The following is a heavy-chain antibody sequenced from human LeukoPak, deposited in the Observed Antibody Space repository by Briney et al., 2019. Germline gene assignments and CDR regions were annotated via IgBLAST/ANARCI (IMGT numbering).Heavy chain of an antibody. J-gene: IGHJ3*02. V-gene: IGHV3-30*02. CDR3: AKDDYSNYSPEAFDI. D-gene: IGHD4-11*01. Sequence: GGSLRLSCAASGFTFSSYGMHWVHQAPGKGLEWVAFIRYDGSNKYYADSVKGRFTISRDNSKNTLYLQMNSLRAEDTAVYYCAKDDYSNYSPEAFDIWGQGTMVTVSS. CDR2: IRYDGSNK. CDR1: GFTFSSYG.